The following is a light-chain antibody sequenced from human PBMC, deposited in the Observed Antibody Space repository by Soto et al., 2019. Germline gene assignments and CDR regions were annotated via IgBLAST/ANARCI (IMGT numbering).Light chain of an antibody. V-gene: IGLV1-40*01. J-gene: IGLJ1*01. CDR3: QSYDSNLSGSRV. CDR2: HNS. Sequence: VLTQPPSVSGAPGQRVTISCTGSSSNIGAGYDVHWYQQLPGTAPKLLIYHNSNRPSGVPDRFSGSKSGTSASLAITGLQAEDDSDYYCQSYDSNLSGSRVFGTVTEVTVL. CDR1: SSNIGAGYD.